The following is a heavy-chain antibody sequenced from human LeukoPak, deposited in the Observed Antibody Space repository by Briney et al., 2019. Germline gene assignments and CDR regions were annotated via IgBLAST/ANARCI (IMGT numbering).Heavy chain of an antibody. J-gene: IGHJ5*02. D-gene: IGHD1/OR15-1a*01. V-gene: IGHV5-51*01. CDR1: GDSFPAYW. CDR2: LFPGDSDN. CDR3: TMAVHGTTWFDP. Sequence: GESLKISCKGSGDSFPAYWIGCGRQMPGKGLEWMGILFPGDSDNRYSPSFQGQVTISADKSINTAYLQWNSLNAADTAMYYCTMAVHGTTWFDPWGQGTLVTVST.